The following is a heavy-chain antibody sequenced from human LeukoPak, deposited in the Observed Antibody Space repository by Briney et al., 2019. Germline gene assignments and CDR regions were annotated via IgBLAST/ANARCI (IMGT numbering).Heavy chain of an antibody. Sequence: PGESLRLSCAGSGFSFDDYGMHWVRHRPGKGLEWVSLISGDGATTHYADSVKGRFTISKDNYKNSLYLQMNSLRTDDTALYYCAKDTPYSGRVFDCWGQGTLVTVSS. CDR2: ISGDGATT. J-gene: IGHJ4*02. CDR1: GFSFDDYG. CDR3: AKDTPYSGRVFDC. D-gene: IGHD5-12*01. V-gene: IGHV3-43*02.